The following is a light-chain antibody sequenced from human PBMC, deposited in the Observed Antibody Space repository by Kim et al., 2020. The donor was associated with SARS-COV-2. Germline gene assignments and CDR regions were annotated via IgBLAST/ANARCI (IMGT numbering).Light chain of an antibody. J-gene: IGKJ1*01. Sequence: VSPGEGATLSCRASQSVSTNLAWYQQRTGQAPRHHISGASTRATSVPARFSGSGSGTEFTLAISTLQSEDFAVYYCQQYKGWPRTFGQGTKVDIK. CDR2: GAS. V-gene: IGKV3-15*01. CDR1: QSVSTN. CDR3: QQYKGWPRT.